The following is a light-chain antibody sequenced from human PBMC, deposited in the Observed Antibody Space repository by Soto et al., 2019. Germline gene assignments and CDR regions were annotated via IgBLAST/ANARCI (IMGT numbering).Light chain of an antibody. Sequence: DIVMTQSPLSLPVTPGEPASISCRSSQSLLSSNGYNYLDWYLQKPGQSPQLLIYLGSNRASGVPDRFSGSGSGTDFTLEISRVEAEDVGIYHCMQALRAPPTFGQGTKVDSK. CDR1: QSLLSSNGYNY. V-gene: IGKV2-28*01. J-gene: IGKJ1*01. CDR3: MQALRAPPT. CDR2: LGS.